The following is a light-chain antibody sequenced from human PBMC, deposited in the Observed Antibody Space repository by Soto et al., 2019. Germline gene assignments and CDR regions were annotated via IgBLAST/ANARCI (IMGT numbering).Light chain of an antibody. CDR3: CSYAGGASVV. CDR1: SSDIGRYNL. CDR2: EDI. J-gene: IGLJ2*01. Sequence: QSALTQPASVSGSPGQSITISCTGTSSDIGRYNLVSWYQQQPGKAPKLIIYEDIERPSGASDRFSGSKSGNTASLTISGLQTEDEADYYCCSYAGGASVVFGGGTKLTVL. V-gene: IGLV2-23*01.